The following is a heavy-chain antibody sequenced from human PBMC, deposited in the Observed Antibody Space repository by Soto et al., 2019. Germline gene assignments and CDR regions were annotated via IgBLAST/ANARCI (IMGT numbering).Heavy chain of an antibody. CDR3: ASRVVLRDRSTHGYGMDV. J-gene: IGHJ6*02. CDR2: INHSGST. D-gene: IGHD3-3*01. CDR1: GGSFSGYY. Sequence: SETLSLTCAVYGGSFSGYYWSWIRQPPGKGLEWIGEINHSGSTNYNPSLKSRVTISVDTSKNQFSLKLSSVTAADTAVYYCASRVVLRDRSTHGYGMDVWGQGTTVTVT. V-gene: IGHV4-34*01.